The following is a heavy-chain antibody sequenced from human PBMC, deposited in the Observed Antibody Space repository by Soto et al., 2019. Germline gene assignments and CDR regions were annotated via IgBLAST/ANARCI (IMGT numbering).Heavy chain of an antibody. CDR1: GGTFSSYT. CDR3: ARDPFKNYFGVVIFSY. Sequence: QVQLVQSGAEVKKPGSSVKVSCKASGGTFSSYTISWVRQAPGQGLEWMGRIIPILGIANYAQKFQGRVTITADNSTSTAYMELSSLRSEDTAVYDCARDPFKNYFGVVIFSYWGQGTLVTVSS. D-gene: IGHD3-3*01. V-gene: IGHV1-69*08. CDR2: IIPILGIA. J-gene: IGHJ4*02.